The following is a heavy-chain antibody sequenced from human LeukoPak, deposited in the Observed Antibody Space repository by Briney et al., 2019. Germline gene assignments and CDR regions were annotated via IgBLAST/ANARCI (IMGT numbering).Heavy chain of an antibody. CDR2: IYSGGST. CDR3: ATCYGGSCAFDY. Sequence: GGSLRLSCAASGFTVSSNYMSWVRQAPGKGLEWVSVIYSGGSTYYADSVKGRFTISRDNSKNTLYLQMNSLRVEDTAVYYCATCYGGSCAFDYWGQGTPVTVSS. CDR1: GFTVSSNY. D-gene: IGHD2-15*01. V-gene: IGHV3-53*01. J-gene: IGHJ4*02.